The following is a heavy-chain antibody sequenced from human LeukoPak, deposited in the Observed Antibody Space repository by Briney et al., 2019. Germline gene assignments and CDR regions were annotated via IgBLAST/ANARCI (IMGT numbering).Heavy chain of an antibody. J-gene: IGHJ4*02. D-gene: IGHD3-16*01. CDR2: IYTSGST. CDR1: GGSISSGSYY. Sequence: SQTLSLTCTVAGGSISSGSYYWGWLRQPGGKGGEWIGRIYTSGSTNYNPSLKTRVTISVDTSKNQCSLNLSSVTAADTVVYHCAAGLGESAYSGPGKLVTVSS. V-gene: IGHV4-61*02. CDR3: AAGLGESAY.